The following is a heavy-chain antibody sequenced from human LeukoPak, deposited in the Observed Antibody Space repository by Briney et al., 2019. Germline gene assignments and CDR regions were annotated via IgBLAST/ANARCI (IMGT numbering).Heavy chain of an antibody. CDR3: ARSGYDLYYYYGMDV. D-gene: IGHD5-12*01. J-gene: IGHJ6*02. CDR2: IWYDGSNK. CDR1: GFTFSSYG. Sequence: GGSLRLSCAASGFTFSSYGMHWVRQAPGKGLEWVAVIWYDGSNKYYADSVKGRFTISRDNSKNTLYLQMNSLRVEDTAVYYCARSGYDLYYYYGMDVWGQGTTVTVSS. V-gene: IGHV3-33*01.